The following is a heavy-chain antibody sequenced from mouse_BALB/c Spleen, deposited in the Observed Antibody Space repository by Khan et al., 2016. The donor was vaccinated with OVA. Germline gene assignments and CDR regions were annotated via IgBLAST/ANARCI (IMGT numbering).Heavy chain of an antibody. CDR3: ARHGCYPWFAY. Sequence: VQLKQSGAALVRPGALVNFSCKASGFNIKDYYMNWVKQRPEQGLEWIGWIDPENGNTIYDPKFQGQASISSDTSSNKAYLQLSSLTSEDTAVYYCARHGCYPWFAYWGQGTLGTVSA. CDR1: GFNIKDYY. D-gene: IGHD2-3*01. CDR2: IDPENGNT. V-gene: IGHV14-1*02. J-gene: IGHJ3*01.